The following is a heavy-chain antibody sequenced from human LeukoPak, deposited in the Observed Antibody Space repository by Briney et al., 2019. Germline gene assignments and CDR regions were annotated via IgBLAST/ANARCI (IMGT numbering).Heavy chain of an antibody. J-gene: IGHJ4*02. CDR3: ARESDYDFWSGPDY. CDR1: GFTFSSYG. Sequence: GGSLRLSCAASGFTFSSYGMHWVRQAPGKGLEWVAFIRYDGSNKYYADSVKGRFTISRDNSKNTLYLQMNSLRAEDTAVYYCARESDYDFWSGPDYWGQGTLVTVSS. V-gene: IGHV3-30*02. CDR2: IRYDGSNK. D-gene: IGHD3-3*01.